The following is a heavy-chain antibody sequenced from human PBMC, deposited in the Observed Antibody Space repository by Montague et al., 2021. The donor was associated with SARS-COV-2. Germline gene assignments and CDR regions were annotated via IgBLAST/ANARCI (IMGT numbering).Heavy chain of an antibody. CDR3: AKVDSVFP. CDR1: GFTLRSSA. Sequence: SLRLSGAASGFTLRSSALSWVRQAPGKGLEWVSNLYGATGRPFYAYSVKVRFPMSRENSKNTLYLQMNSLRVDDTAVYYCAKVDSVFPWGQGTLVTVSS. V-gene: IGHV3-23*03. J-gene: IGHJ4*02. D-gene: IGHD3/OR15-3a*01. CDR2: LYGATGRP.